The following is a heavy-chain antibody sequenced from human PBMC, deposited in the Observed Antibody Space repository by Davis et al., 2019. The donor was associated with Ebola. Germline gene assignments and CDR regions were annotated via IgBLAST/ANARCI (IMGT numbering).Heavy chain of an antibody. CDR3: ASLDSFDY. J-gene: IGHJ4*02. CDR2: ISGSGGST. CDR1: GFTFSSYA. V-gene: IGHV3-23*01. Sequence: GESLKIFCAASGFTFSSYAMSWVRQAPGKGLEWVSAISGSGGSTYYADSVKGRFTISRDNSKNTLYLQMNSLRAEDTAVYYCASLDSFDYWGQGTLVTVSS.